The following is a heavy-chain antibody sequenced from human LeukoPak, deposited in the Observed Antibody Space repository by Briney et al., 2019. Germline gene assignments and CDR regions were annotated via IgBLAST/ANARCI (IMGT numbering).Heavy chain of an antibody. CDR3: ARGGVYSSGWYVDY. J-gene: IGHJ4*02. D-gene: IGHD6-19*01. Sequence: NPGGSLRLSCAASGFTFDDYGMNWVRQAPGKGLEWVSSISSSSSYIYYADSVKGRFTISRDNAKNSLYLQMNSLRAEDTAVYYCARGGVYSSGWYVDYWGQGTLVTVSS. CDR1: GFTFDDYG. CDR2: ISSSSSYI. V-gene: IGHV3-21*01.